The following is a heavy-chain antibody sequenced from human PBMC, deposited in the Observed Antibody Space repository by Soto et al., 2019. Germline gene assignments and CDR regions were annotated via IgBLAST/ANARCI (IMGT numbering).Heavy chain of an antibody. CDR3: ARRYDSSGYYYFDY. Sequence: GASVKVSCKASGYTFTSYGISWVRQAPGQGLEWMGWISAYNGNTNYAQKLQGRVTMTTDTSTSTAYMELRSLRSDDTAVYYCARRYDSSGYYYFDYWGQGTLVTVYS. CDR1: GYTFTSYG. J-gene: IGHJ4*02. D-gene: IGHD3-22*01. V-gene: IGHV1-18*04. CDR2: ISAYNGNT.